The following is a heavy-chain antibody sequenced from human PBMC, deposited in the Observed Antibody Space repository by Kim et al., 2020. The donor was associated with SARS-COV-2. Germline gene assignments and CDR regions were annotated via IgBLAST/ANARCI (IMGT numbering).Heavy chain of an antibody. J-gene: IGHJ6*02. CDR1: GFTFSSYE. CDR3: ARDVTTMVRGVGYYYYGMDV. D-gene: IGHD3-10*01. CDR2: ISSSGSTI. Sequence: GGSLRLSCAASGFTFSSYEMNWVRQAPGKGLEWVSYISSSGSTIYYADSVKGRFTISRDNAKNSLYLQMNSLRAEDTAVYYCARDVTTMVRGVGYYYYGMDVWGQGTTVTVSS. V-gene: IGHV3-48*03.